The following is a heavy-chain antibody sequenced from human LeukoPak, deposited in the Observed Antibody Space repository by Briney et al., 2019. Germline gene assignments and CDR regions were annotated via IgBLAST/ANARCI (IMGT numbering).Heavy chain of an antibody. Sequence: GRSLRLSCAASGFTFSSYAMHWVRQAPGKGLEWVAVISYDGSNKYYADSVKGRFTISRDNSKNTLYLQMNSLRAEDTAVYYCARGRITNWFDPWGQGTLVTVSS. CDR1: GFTFSSYA. CDR2: ISYDGSNK. J-gene: IGHJ5*02. CDR3: ARGRITNWFDP. D-gene: IGHD1-14*01. V-gene: IGHV3-30*04.